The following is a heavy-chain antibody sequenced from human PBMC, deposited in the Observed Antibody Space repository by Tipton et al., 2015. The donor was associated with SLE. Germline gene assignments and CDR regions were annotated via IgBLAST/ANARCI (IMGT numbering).Heavy chain of an antibody. CDR3: ARHWELNYYFDS. CDR2: FYTDGST. D-gene: IGHD1-7*01. J-gene: IGHJ4*02. V-gene: IGHV4-4*07. Sequence: TLSLTCTVYGASFRDYYWSWIRQSTGKGLEWIGRFYTDGSTRHKPSLESRLSPSFESRVTMSVDPSKNQFSLNLNSVTAADTAVYCCARHWELNYYFDSWGQGALVTVSS. CDR1: GASFRDYY.